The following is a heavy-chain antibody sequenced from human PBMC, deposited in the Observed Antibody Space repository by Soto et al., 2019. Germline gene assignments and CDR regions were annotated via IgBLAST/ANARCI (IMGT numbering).Heavy chain of an antibody. CDR1: GGSFSGYY. Sequence: SETLSLTCAVYGGSFSGYYWSWIRQPPGKGLEWIGEINHSGSTNYNPSLKSRVTISVDTSKNQFSLKLSSVTAADTAVYYCARVTGTTFYYYYGMDVWGQGTTVTVSS. J-gene: IGHJ6*02. D-gene: IGHD1-20*01. CDR3: ARVTGTTFYYYYGMDV. V-gene: IGHV4-34*01. CDR2: INHSGST.